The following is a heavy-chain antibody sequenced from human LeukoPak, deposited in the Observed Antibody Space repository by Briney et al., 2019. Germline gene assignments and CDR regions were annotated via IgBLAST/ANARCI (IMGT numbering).Heavy chain of an antibody. CDR3: AKSRAADTTLLFDY. CDR2: ITGSGGDT. D-gene: IGHD6-13*01. V-gene: IGHV3-23*01. J-gene: IGHJ4*02. Sequence: PGGSLRLSCIASGFTFGDFPMSWVRQAPGKGLEWVSAITGSGGDTFYVDSVKGRFTISRDNSKNTLYLQMSSLRAEDTAVYYCAKSRAADTTLLFDYWGQGTLVTVSS. CDR1: GFTFGDFP.